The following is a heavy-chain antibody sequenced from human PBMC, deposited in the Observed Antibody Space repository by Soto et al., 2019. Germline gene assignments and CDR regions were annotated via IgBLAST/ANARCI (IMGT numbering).Heavy chain of an antibody. J-gene: IGHJ5*02. Sequence: GASVKVSCKASGYTFTSYGISWVRQAPGQGLEWMGWISAYNGNTNYAQKLQGRVTMTTDTSTSTAYMELRSLRSDDTAVYYCARDPGSSSQKPDFWGSSWFDPWGKGTLVTVSS. CDR1: GYTFTSYG. CDR2: ISAYNGNT. CDR3: ARDPGSSSQKPDFWGSSWFDP. V-gene: IGHV1-18*01. D-gene: IGHD3-3*01.